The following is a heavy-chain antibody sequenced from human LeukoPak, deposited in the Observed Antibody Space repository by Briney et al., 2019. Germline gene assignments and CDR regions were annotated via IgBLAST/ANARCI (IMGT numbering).Heavy chain of an antibody. Sequence: SETLSLTCTVSGGSINSYYWSWIRQPPGKGLECIGYIHYTGSTNYNPSLKSRVTISVDTSKNQFSLKLSSVTAADTAVYYCARHPTYYYDSSGYYFDYWGQGTLVTVSS. CDR3: ARHPTYYYDSSGYYFDY. V-gene: IGHV4-59*08. J-gene: IGHJ4*02. CDR1: GGSINSYY. D-gene: IGHD3-22*01. CDR2: IHYTGST.